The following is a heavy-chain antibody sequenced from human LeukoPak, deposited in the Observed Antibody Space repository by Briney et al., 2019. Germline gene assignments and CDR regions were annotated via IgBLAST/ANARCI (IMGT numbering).Heavy chain of an antibody. CDR3: ARVTAGDTDY. J-gene: IGHJ4*02. CDR2: INHSGST. Sequence: SETLSLTCAVYGGSFRVYYWSWIRQPPGKGLEWIGEINHSGSTNYNPSLKSQVTISVDTSNNHFSLKLSSVTAADTAVYYCARVTAGDTDYWGQGTLVTVSS. D-gene: IGHD2-21*01. V-gene: IGHV4-34*01. CDR1: GGSFRVYY.